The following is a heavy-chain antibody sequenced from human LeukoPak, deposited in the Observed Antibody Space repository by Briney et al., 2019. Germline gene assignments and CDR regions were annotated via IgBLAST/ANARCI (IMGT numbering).Heavy chain of an antibody. D-gene: IGHD3-3*02. CDR1: EFIFRTYA. V-gene: IGHV3-33*01. J-gene: IGHJ4*02. Sequence: GGSLRLSCVASEFIFRTYAMHWVRQAPGKGLEWVALIWYDESKKFYAESLKGRFTISRDNSRSTLYLQMNSLRVEDTSVYYCVRGPGVSLTSIDFDYWGQGTLVTVSS. CDR2: IWYDESKK. CDR3: VRGPGVSLTSIDFDY.